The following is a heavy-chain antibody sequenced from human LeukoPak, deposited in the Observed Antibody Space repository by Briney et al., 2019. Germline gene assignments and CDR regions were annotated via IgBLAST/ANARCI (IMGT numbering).Heavy chain of an antibody. Sequence: SETLSLTCTVSGGSISNYFWSWIRQPPGKGLECIGYIYYSDSTNYNPSLKSRVTVSVDTSKNQFSLKLSSVTAADTAVYYCTSGTLSYYYMDVWGKGTTVTISS. CDR3: TSGTLSYYYMDV. J-gene: IGHJ6*03. CDR1: GGSISNYF. V-gene: IGHV4-59*01. CDR2: IYYSDST. D-gene: IGHD1-14*01.